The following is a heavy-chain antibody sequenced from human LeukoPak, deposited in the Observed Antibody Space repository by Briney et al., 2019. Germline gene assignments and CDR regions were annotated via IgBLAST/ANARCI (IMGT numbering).Heavy chain of an antibody. CDR1: GGTFSSYA. Sequence: SVKVSCKASGGTFSSYAISWVRQAPGQGLEWMGGIIPIFGTANYAQKFQGRVTITADESTSTAYMELSSLRSEDTAVYYCARDLVPAAKAVGAWEPAFDIWGQGTMVTVSS. CDR3: ARDLVPAAKAVGAWEPAFDI. D-gene: IGHD2-2*01. V-gene: IGHV1-69*13. J-gene: IGHJ3*02. CDR2: IIPIFGTA.